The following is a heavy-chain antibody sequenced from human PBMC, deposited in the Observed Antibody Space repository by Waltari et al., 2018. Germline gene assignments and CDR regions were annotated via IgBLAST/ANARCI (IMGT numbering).Heavy chain of an antibody. CDR3: AREVVVPAAKTDWFDP. V-gene: IGHV3-53*02. Sequence: EVQLVETGGGLIQPGGSLRLSCAASGFTVSSNYMSWVRQAPGKGLEWVSVIYSGGSTYYADSVKGRFTISRDKSKNTLYLQMNSLRAEDTAVYYCAREVVVPAAKTDWFDPWGQGTLVTVSS. D-gene: IGHD2-2*01. CDR2: IYSGGST. J-gene: IGHJ5*02. CDR1: GFTVSSNY.